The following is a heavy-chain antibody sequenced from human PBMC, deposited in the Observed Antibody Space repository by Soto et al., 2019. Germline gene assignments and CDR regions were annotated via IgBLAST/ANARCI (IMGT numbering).Heavy chain of an antibody. V-gene: IGHV1-46*01. CDR1: NDSLSSHF. CDR2: INPGPNSA. J-gene: IGHJ4*02. Sequence: GASVKVSCKASNDSLSSHFIHWVRQAPGEGLEWMGIINPGPNSASYSKEFQGRLTLTSDMPSRNTLYLQMTSLRADDTAVYYCTKDARRTGLVGHWVGWGQGTLVTVSS. D-gene: IGHD2-8*02. CDR3: TKDARRTGLVGHWVG.